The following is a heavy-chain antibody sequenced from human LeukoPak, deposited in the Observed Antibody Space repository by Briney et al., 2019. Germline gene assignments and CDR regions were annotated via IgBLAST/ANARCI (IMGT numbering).Heavy chain of an antibody. CDR2: FYYTGST. CDR1: WVSVSSGSYD. V-gene: IGHV4-61*01. D-gene: IGHD1-26*01. J-gene: IGHJ4*02. CDR3: ARDFSGTYYFEY. Sequence: KPSETLSLTCTGSWVSVSSGSYDWSWIRQPPGNGLEWIGFFYYTGSTKYNHSLKSRGTISVDRSKNQLYLKLTSVTAADTAVYSCARDFSGTYYFEYWGQGIMVTVSS.